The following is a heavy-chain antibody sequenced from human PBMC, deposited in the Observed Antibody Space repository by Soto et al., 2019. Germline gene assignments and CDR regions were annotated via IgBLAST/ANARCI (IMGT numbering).Heavy chain of an antibody. CDR2: IRSKANSYAT. J-gene: IGHJ4*02. CDR3: TAYGSGSPLVN. V-gene: IGHV3-73*02. Sequence: EVPLVESGGGLVQPGGSLKLSCAASGFTFSGSAMHWVRQASGKGLEWVGRIRSKANSYATAYAASVKGRFTISRDDSKNTAYLQTNSLKTEDTAVYYCTAYGSGSPLVNWGQRTLVTVSS. D-gene: IGHD3-10*01. CDR1: GFTFSGSA.